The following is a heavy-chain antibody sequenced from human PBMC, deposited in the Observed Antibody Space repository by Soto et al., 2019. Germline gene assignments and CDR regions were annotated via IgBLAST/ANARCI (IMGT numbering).Heavy chain of an antibody. D-gene: IGHD2-15*01. J-gene: IGHJ4*02. CDR2: IYWNDDK. CDR1: GFSLSTTDVG. V-gene: IGHV2-5*01. Sequence: SVPTLVNPTQTLTLTCTFSGFSLSTTDVGVGWIRQPPGKALEWLALIYWNDDKRYSPSLKSRLTITKDTSKNQVVLTMTDMGPVDTATYYCQHRHPKCSGGGCKSRYFDYWGQGMLVTVSS. CDR3: QHRHPKCSGGGCKSRYFDY.